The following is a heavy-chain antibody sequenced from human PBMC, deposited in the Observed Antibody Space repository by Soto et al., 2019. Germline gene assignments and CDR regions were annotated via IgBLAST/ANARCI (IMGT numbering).Heavy chain of an antibody. CDR3: ARARVRPYSSGWPPGRWYYFDY. V-gene: IGHV1-3*01. Sequence: ASVKVSCKASGYTFTSYAMHWVRQAPGQRLEWMGWINAGNGNTKYSQKFQGRVTITRDTSASTAYMELSSLRSEDTAVYYCARARVRPYSSGWPPGRWYYFDYWGQGTLVTVSS. J-gene: IGHJ4*02. CDR2: INAGNGNT. D-gene: IGHD6-19*01. CDR1: GYTFTSYA.